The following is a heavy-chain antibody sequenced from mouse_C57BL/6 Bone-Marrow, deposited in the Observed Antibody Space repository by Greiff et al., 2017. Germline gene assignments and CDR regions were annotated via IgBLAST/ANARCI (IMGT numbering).Heavy chain of an antibody. D-gene: IGHD2-4*01. V-gene: IGHV8-12*01. J-gene: IGHJ2*01. CDR2: IYWDDDK. Sequence: QVTLKECGPGILQSSQTLSLTCSFSGFSLSTSGMGVSWIRQPSGKGLEWLAHIYWDDDKRYNPSLKSRLTISKDTSRNQVFLKITSVDTADTATYYCARRMGLPFDYWGQGTTLTVSS. CDR3: ARRMGLPFDY. CDR1: GFSLSTSGMG.